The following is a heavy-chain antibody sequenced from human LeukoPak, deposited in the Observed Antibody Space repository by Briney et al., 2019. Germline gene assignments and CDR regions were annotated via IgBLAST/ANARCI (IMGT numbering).Heavy chain of an antibody. CDR3: ASLSGSHDY. CDR2: IYSGGST. V-gene: IGHV3-66*02. J-gene: IGHJ4*02. CDR1: GFTFSNAW. Sequence: PGGSLRLSCAASGFTFSNAWMSWVRQAPGKGLEWVSVIYSGGSTYYADSVKGRFTISRDNSKNTLYLQMNSLRAEDTAVYYCASLSGSHDYWGQGTLVTVSS. D-gene: IGHD1-26*01.